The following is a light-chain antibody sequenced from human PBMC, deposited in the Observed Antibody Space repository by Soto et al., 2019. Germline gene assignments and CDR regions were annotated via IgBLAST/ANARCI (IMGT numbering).Light chain of an antibody. Sequence: QSALTQPASVSGSPGQSIAIPCTGTSSDVVGYDYVSWYQQHPDKAPKLMTYEVTKRPSGVSNRFSGSKSGNTAPLTISGLQPEDEADYYCSSHTSGNTRVFGSGTKVTVL. CDR1: SSDVVGYDY. CDR3: SSHTSGNTRV. V-gene: IGLV2-14*01. J-gene: IGLJ1*01. CDR2: EVT.